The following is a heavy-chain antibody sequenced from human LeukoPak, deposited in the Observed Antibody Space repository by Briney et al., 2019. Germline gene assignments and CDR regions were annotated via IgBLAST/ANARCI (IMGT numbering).Heavy chain of an antibody. D-gene: IGHD2-2*01. V-gene: IGHV3-30*02. CDR1: GFTFSSYG. CDR2: IRYDGSNK. CDR3: AKDLGDIVVVPAANLDL. Sequence: RGSLRLSCAASGFTFSSYGMHWVRQAPGKGLEWVAFIRYDGSNKYYADSVKGRFTISRDNSKNTLYLQMNSLRAEDTAVYYCAKDLGDIVVVPAANLDLWGRGTLVTVSS. J-gene: IGHJ2*01.